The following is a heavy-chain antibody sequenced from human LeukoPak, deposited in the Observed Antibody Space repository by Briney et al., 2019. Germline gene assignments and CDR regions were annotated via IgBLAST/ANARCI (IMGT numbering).Heavy chain of an antibody. CDR2: IKQDGSEK. Sequence: GGSLRLSCAASGFSFSSYWMSWVRQAPGKGLEWVANIKQDGSEKYYVDSVKGRFTISRDNAKNSLYLQMNSLRAEDTAVYYCARGGPYSSGWSGYYFDYWGQGTLVTVSS. CDR1: GFSFSSYW. J-gene: IGHJ4*02. V-gene: IGHV3-7*01. D-gene: IGHD6-19*01. CDR3: ARGGPYSSGWSGYYFDY.